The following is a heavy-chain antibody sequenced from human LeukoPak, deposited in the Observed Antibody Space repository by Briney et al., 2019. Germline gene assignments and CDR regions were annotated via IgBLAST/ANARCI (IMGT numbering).Heavy chain of an antibody. CDR2: IIRRPSYI. D-gene: IGHD3-3*01. J-gene: IGHJ6*03. CDR3: ARAPSKYDLWSGYHSYYMDV. V-gene: IGHV3-21*01. Sequence: SLSHVYSPSLFTLNSYSISYHLHPHHLHLHLLPAIIRRPSYIYYADSVKGRFTISRDNANNSLYLQMNSLRAEDTAVYYCARAPSKYDLWSGYHSYYMDVWGKGTTVTVSS. CDR1: LFTLNSYS.